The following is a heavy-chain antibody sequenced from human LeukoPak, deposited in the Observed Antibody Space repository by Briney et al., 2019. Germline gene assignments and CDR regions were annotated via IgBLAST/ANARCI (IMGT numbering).Heavy chain of an antibody. D-gene: IGHD2-8*01. CDR2: INPNSGRT. CDR3: ARSAEHCNNGVCFTDYYMDV. Sequence: GASVKVSCKASGYTFTGYYMHWVRQAPGQGLEWMGWINPNSGRTNYAQRFQGRVTMTRDTSITTAYMELNSLTSDDTAVYFCARSAEHCNNGVCFTDYYMDVWGKGTTVTVSS. V-gene: IGHV1-2*02. J-gene: IGHJ6*03. CDR1: GYTFTGYY.